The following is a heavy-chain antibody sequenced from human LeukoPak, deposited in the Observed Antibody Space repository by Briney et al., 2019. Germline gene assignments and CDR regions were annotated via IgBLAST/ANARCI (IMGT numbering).Heavy chain of an antibody. CDR1: GGSISSSSYH. CDR2: IYYSGST. CDR3: ARGEGNDYVWGSFYYYLDV. D-gene: IGHD3-16*01. Sequence: SETLSLTCTVSGGSISSSSYHWGWIRQPPGKGLEWIGSIYYSGSTYYNPSLKSRVTISLDTSQKQFSLKVSSVTAADTAVYYCARGEGNDYVWGSFYYYLDVWGNGTTVTVS. V-gene: IGHV4-39*02. J-gene: IGHJ6*03.